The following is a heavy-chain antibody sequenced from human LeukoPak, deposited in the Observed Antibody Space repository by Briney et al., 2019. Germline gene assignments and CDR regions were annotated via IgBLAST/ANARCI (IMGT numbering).Heavy chain of an antibody. CDR2: IYYSGST. CDR1: GGSISSYY. Sequence: SETLSLTCTVSGGSISSYYWSWIRQPPGKGLEWIGYIYYSGSTNYNPSLKSRVTISVDTSKNQLSLKLSSVTAADTAVYYCARVGPGGYLYYGMDVWGQGTTVTVSS. J-gene: IGHJ6*02. CDR3: ARVGPGGYLYYGMDV. D-gene: IGHD5-12*01. V-gene: IGHV4-59*08.